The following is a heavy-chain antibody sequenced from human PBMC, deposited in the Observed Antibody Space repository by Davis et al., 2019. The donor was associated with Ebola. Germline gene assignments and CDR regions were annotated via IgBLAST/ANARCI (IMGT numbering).Heavy chain of an antibody. CDR2: IYHSGST. Sequence: MPSETLSLTCAVSGGSISSSNWWSWVRQPPGKGLEWIGEIYHSGSTNYNPSLKSRVTISVDKSKNQFSLKLSSVTAADTAVYYCARDHGFLEWSDYYGMDVWGQGTTVTVSS. CDR1: GGSISSSNW. J-gene: IGHJ6*02. D-gene: IGHD3-3*01. V-gene: IGHV4-4*02. CDR3: ARDHGFLEWSDYYGMDV.